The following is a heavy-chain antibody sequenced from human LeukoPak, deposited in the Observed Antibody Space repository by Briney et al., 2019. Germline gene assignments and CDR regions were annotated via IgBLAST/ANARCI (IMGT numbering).Heavy chain of an antibody. V-gene: IGHV3-21*01. D-gene: IGHD6-13*01. Sequence: GGSLRLSCAASGFTFSSYSMNWVRQAPGKGLEWVSSISSSSSYIYYADSVKGRFTISRDNAKNSLYLQMNSLRAEDTAVYYCARQSRVYGYYYYYMDVWGKGTTVTISS. CDR3: ARQSRVYGYYYYYMDV. CDR2: ISSSSSYI. J-gene: IGHJ6*03. CDR1: GFTFSSYS.